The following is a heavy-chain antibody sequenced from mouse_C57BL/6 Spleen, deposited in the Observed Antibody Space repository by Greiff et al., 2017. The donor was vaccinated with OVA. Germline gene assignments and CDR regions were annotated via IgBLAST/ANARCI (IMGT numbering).Heavy chain of an antibody. CDR3: ARWTITTVVATGYFDV. J-gene: IGHJ1*03. CDR1: GYTFTSYW. CDR2: IDPSDSYT. D-gene: IGHD1-1*01. Sequence: QVQLQQPGAELVMPGASVKLSCKASGYTFTSYWMHWVKQRPGQGLEWIGEIDPSDSYTNYNQKFKGKSTLTVDKSSSTAYMQLSSLTSEDSAVYYCARWTITTVVATGYFDVWGTGTTVTVSS. V-gene: IGHV1-69*01.